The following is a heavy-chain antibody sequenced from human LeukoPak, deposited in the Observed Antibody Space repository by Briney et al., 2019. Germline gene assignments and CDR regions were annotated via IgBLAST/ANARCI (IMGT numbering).Heavy chain of an antibody. J-gene: IGHJ4*02. CDR3: ANGARYSGTYI. CDR1: GFTFSSYA. D-gene: IGHD1-26*01. CDR2: ISYDGSNK. Sequence: GGSLRLSCEASGFTFSSYAMHWVRQAPGKGLEWVAVISYDGSNKYYADSVKGRFTISRDNSKNTLYLQMNSLRAEDTAVYYCANGARYSGTYIWGQGTLVAISS. V-gene: IGHV3-30*04.